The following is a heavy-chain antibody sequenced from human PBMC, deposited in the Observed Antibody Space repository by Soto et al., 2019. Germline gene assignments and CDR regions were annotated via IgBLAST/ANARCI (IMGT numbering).Heavy chain of an antibody. V-gene: IGHV1-18*01. CDR1: GVTFSSYA. Sequence: GASVKVSCKASGVTFSSYAISWVRQAPGQGLEWMGWINTSKGNTNYAQKFQGRVTMTTDTSTSTAYMELRSLRSDDTAVYYCARDRDSSSWYDYFDYWGQGTLVTVSS. J-gene: IGHJ4*02. CDR3: ARDRDSSSWYDYFDY. D-gene: IGHD6-13*01. CDR2: INTSKGNT.